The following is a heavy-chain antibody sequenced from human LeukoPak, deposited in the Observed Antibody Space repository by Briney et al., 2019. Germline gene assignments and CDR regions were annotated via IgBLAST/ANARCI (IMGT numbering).Heavy chain of an antibody. D-gene: IGHD3-10*01. CDR3: ARGQYGSGSYTF. CDR2: IYYSGST. Sequence: SETLSLTCTVSGGSISSYYWSWIRQPPGKGLEWIGYIYYSGSTYYNPSLKSRVTISVDTSKNQFSLKLSSVTAADTAVYYCARGQYGSGSYTFWGQGTLVTVSS. CDR1: GGSISSYY. J-gene: IGHJ4*02. V-gene: IGHV4-30-4*01.